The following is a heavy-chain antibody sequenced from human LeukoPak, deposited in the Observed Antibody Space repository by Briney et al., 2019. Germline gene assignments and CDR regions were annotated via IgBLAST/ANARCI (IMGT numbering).Heavy chain of an antibody. V-gene: IGHV3-7*03. D-gene: IGHD6-13*01. Sequence: GGSLRLSCEGSAFIFSGHWMNWVRQTPGKGLEWVASIKEDGSERQYVDSVKGRLSISRDNTKGSLFLQLNSLRAEDTAVYYCARGPSPDIAAGGSFDYWGQGTLVTVSS. CDR1: AFIFSGHW. CDR3: ARGPSPDIAAGGSFDY. J-gene: IGHJ4*02. CDR2: IKEDGSER.